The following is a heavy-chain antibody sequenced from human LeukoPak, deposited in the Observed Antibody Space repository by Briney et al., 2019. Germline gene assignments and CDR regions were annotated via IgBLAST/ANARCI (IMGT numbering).Heavy chain of an antibody. CDR2: IKQDGSEK. CDR1: GFTFSSYW. J-gene: IGHJ1*01. CDR3: ARVSGLATNEYFQH. Sequence: GGSLKLSCAASGFTFSSYWMSWVRQAPGKGLEWVANIKQDGSEKYYVDSVKGRFTISRDNAKNSLYLQMNSLRAEDTAVYYCARVSGLATNEYFQHWGQGTLVTVSS. D-gene: IGHD5-12*01. V-gene: IGHV3-7*03.